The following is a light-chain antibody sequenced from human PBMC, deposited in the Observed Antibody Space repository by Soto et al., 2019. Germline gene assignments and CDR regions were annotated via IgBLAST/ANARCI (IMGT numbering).Light chain of an antibody. CDR2: AAS. V-gene: IGKV1-39*01. J-gene: IGKJ1*01. CDR3: LQDHDDSWT. CDR1: QSISSY. Sequence: RVTITCRASQSISSYLNWYQQKPGKAPKLLIYAASSLQSGVPSRFSGSGSGTEFTLTVSSLQPEDFATYYCLQDHDDSWTFGQGTKVDIK.